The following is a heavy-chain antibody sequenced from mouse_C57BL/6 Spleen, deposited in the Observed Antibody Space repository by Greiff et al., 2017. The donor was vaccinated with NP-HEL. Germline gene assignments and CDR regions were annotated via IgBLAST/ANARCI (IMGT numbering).Heavy chain of an antibody. Sequence: EVQLVESGGGLVKPGGSLKLSCAASGFTFSDYGMHWVRQAPEKGLEWVAYISSGSSTIYYADTVKGRFTITRDNAKNTLFLQMTSLRSEDTAMYYCARGGGSSYDYFDYWGQGTTLTVSS. CDR2: ISSGSSTI. D-gene: IGHD1-1*01. V-gene: IGHV5-17*01. CDR1: GFTFSDYG. CDR3: ARGGGSSYDYFDY. J-gene: IGHJ2*01.